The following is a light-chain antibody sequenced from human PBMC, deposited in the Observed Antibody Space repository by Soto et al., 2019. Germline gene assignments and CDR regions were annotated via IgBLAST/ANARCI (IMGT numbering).Light chain of an antibody. J-gene: IGKJ1*01. CDR3: QQYNNRPPWT. CDR2: GAS. CDR1: QSVRSK. Sequence: EIVMTQSPATLSVSPGETVTLSCRASQSVRSKLAWYQQKPGQAPRLFIYGASTRATGIPARFSGSGSGTEFTLTISSLQSEDFAVYYCQQYNNRPPWTFGQGTKVDIK. V-gene: IGKV3-15*01.